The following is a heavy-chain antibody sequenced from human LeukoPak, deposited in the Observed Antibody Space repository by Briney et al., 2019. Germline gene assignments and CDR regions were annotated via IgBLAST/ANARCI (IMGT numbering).Heavy chain of an antibody. V-gene: IGHV3-21*01. J-gene: IGHJ3*02. Sequence: GSLRLSCGASGFTFSSYSMNWVRQAPGKVLEWVSSISTSSSYISYAASVKGRFTISRDNAKNSLYLQMNSLRAEDTAVYYCARAMGLYYYDSSGYSDAFDIWGQGTMVTVSS. CDR3: ARAMGLYYYDSSGYSDAFDI. D-gene: IGHD3-22*01. CDR1: GFTFSSYS. CDR2: ISTSSSYI.